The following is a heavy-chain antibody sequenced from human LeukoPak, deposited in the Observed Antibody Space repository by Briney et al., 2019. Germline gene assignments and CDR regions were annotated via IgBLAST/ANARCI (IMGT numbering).Heavy chain of an antibody. CDR1: GFTFRNYW. CDR2: TKPDGTAE. CDR3: ARDGGLHTNFDY. Sequence: PGGSLRLSCAASGFTFRNYWMGWVRQAPGKGPEWVANTKPDGTAEYYADSVRGRFTTSRDNANNFLYLQMNSLRGEDTAVYYCARDGGLHTNFDYWGQGTLVTVSS. D-gene: IGHD2-15*01. V-gene: IGHV3-7*01. J-gene: IGHJ4*02.